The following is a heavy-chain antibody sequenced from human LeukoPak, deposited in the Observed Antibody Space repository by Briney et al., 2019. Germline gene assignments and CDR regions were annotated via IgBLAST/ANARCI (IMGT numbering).Heavy chain of an antibody. Sequence: SETLSLTCTVSGSSISSYYWSWIRQPAGKGLEWIGRVYSSGSTNYNPSLKSRVTMSDDTSKNKFSLKLRSVTAADTAVYYCARDPDGYNWFDSWGQGTQVTVST. CDR1: GSSISSYY. CDR2: VYSSGST. D-gene: IGHD1-14*01. CDR3: ARDPDGYNWFDS. J-gene: IGHJ5*01. V-gene: IGHV4-4*07.